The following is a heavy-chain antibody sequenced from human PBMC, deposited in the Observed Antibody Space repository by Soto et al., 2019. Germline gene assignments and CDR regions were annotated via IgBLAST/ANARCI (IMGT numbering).Heavy chain of an antibody. CDR2: IHNTGSP. D-gene: IGHD1-26*01. CDR1: GGSISSGDYY. V-gene: IGHV4-30-4*01. Sequence: SEPLSLTCTVSGGSISSGDYYWSWIRQPPGKGLEWIAYIHNTGSPYYNLSLKSRLTIPIDTSKNHFSLKLSSVTAADTAVYYSAGSRHGGSYFFDYWGQGILVTVSS. J-gene: IGHJ4*02. CDR3: AGSRHGGSYFFDY.